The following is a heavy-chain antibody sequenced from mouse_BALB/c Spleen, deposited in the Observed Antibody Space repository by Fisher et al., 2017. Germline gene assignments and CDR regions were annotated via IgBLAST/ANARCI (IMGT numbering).Heavy chain of an antibody. V-gene: IGHV1-69*02. Sequence: KFKGKATLTADKSSSTAYMQLSSLTSEDSAVYYCARDGYYPHYYAMDYWGQGTSVTVSS. CDR3: ARDGYYPHYYAMDY. D-gene: IGHD2-3*01. J-gene: IGHJ4*01.